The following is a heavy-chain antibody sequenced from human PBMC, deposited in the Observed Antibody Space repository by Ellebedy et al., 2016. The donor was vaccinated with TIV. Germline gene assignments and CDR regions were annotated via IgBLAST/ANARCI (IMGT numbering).Heavy chain of an antibody. CDR2: IYYSGNT. CDR1: GGSINSYY. V-gene: IGHV4-59*08. Sequence: MPSETLSLTCTVSGGSINSYYWSWIRQPPGKGLEWIGNIYYSGNTNYNPSLKSRVTISVDTSKNQFSLQLRSVTAADTAVYYCATQSYYGFWSGYYRGDNDAFDIWGQGTMVTVSS. D-gene: IGHD3-3*01. CDR3: ATQSYYGFWSGYYRGDNDAFDI. J-gene: IGHJ3*02.